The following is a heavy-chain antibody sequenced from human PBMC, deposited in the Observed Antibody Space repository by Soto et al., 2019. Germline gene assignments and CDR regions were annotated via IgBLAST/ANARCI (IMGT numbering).Heavy chain of an antibody. D-gene: IGHD3-22*01. J-gene: IGHJ4*02. CDR3: ARSTRLARISMIVVTLAPLDY. V-gene: IGHV3-30-3*01. CDR2: ISYDGSNK. CDR1: TFSSYA. Sequence: TFSSYAMHRVRQAPGKGLEWVAVISYDGSNKYYADSVKGRFTISRDNSKNTLYLQMNSLRAEDTAVYFCARSTRLARISMIVVTLAPLDYWGQGTLVTVSS.